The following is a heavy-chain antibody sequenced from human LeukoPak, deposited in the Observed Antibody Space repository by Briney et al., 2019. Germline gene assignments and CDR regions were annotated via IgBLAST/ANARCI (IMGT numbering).Heavy chain of an antibody. Sequence: ASVKVSCKASGYTFTSHDINWVRQATGQGLEWMGLMNPNSGYTGYEQKFQGRVTMTRDTSTSTAYMELSSLRSEDTAVYYCARGGSSYNDEHEEFDYWGQGTVATVSS. D-gene: IGHD3-22*01. CDR3: ARGGSSYNDEHEEFDY. CDR2: MNPNSGYT. J-gene: IGHJ4*02. CDR1: GYTFTSHD. V-gene: IGHV1-8*01.